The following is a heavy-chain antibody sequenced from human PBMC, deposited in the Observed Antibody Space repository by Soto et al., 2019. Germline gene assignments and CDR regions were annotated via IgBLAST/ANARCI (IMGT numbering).Heavy chain of an antibody. Sequence: GGSLTLSCAASGFTFSSDSINWVRLAPEQGLEWVSSISSSSSYIYYADSVKGRFTISRDNAKNSLYLQMNSLRAEDTAVYYCARDFHHCSGGSCYRQVRAFDIWGQGTMVTVSS. CDR2: ISSSSSYI. J-gene: IGHJ3*02. CDR3: ARDFHHCSGGSCYRQVRAFDI. CDR1: GFTFSSDS. D-gene: IGHD2-15*01. V-gene: IGHV3-21*01.